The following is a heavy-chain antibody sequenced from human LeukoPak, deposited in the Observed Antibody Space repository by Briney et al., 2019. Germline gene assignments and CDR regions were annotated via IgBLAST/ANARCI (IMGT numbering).Heavy chain of an antibody. CDR2: IYYTGST. V-gene: IGHV4-59*01. CDR1: GGSISSYY. D-gene: IGHD4-17*01. Sequence: SETLSLTCIVSGGSISSYYWSWIRQPPGKGLEWIGYIYYTGSTNYNPSLKSRITISVDTSKSQFSLKLTSVTAADTAFYYCARGPVTTMNNWFDPWGQGTLVTVSS. J-gene: IGHJ5*02. CDR3: ARGPVTTMNNWFDP.